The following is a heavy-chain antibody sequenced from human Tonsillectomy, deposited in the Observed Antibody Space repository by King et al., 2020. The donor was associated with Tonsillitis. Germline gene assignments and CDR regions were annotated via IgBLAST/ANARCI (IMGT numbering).Heavy chain of an antibody. CDR2: IYPGDSDT. D-gene: IGHD7-27*01. CDR1: GYSFTNYW. Sequence: QLVQSGAEVKKPGESLKISCKGSGYSFTNYWIGWVRQMSGKGLEWMGIIYPGDSDTRYSPSFQVQFTISADKSISTAYLQWSSLKASDTAIYYCARQFGLTGDYWFDPWGQGTLVTVSS. V-gene: IGHV5-51*01. J-gene: IGHJ5*02. CDR3: ARQFGLTGDYWFDP.